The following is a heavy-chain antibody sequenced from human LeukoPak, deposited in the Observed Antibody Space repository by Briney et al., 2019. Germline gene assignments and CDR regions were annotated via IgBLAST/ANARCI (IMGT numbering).Heavy chain of an antibody. J-gene: IGHJ4*02. CDR1: GSTFSSYG. V-gene: IGHV3-23*01. D-gene: IGHD1-7*01. CDR2: VRGSGTST. CDR3: PLELGEGFDY. Sequence: PGGTLRLSCAGSGSTFSSYGMSWVRQAPGKGLEWVSCVRGSGTSTYYADSVKGRFTISRDNSKNTLYLQMNSLRAEDTAVYYCPLELGEGFDYWGQGTLVTVSS.